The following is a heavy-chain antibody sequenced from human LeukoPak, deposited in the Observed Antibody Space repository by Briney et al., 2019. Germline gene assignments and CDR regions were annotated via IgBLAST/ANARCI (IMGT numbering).Heavy chain of an antibody. J-gene: IGHJ4*02. CDR1: GFTFSSYG. V-gene: IGHV3-23*01. CDR2: ISGSGGST. CDR3: ARECSGGGCYSSFDY. Sequence: GGSLRLPCAASGFTFSSYGMSWVRQAPGKGLEWVSAISGSGGSTYYADSGKGRFTISRDNSKNTLYLQMNSLRAEDTAVYYCARECSGGGCYSSFDYWGQGTLVTVSS. D-gene: IGHD2-15*01.